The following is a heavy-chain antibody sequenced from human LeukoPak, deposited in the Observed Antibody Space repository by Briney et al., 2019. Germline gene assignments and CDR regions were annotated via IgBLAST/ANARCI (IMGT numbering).Heavy chain of an antibody. CDR1: GGTFSSYA. CDR3: ARDPYYGSGSYSFDP. V-gene: IGHV1-69*06. D-gene: IGHD3-10*01. Sequence: GASVKVSCKASGGTFSSYAISWVRQAPGQGLEWMGGIIPIFGTANYAQKFQGRVTITADKSTSTAYMELSSLRSEDTAVYYCARDPYYGSGSYSFDPWGQGTLVTVSS. CDR2: IIPIFGTA. J-gene: IGHJ5*02.